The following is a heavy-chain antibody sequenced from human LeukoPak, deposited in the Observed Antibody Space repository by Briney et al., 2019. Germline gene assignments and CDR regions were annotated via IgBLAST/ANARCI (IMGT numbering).Heavy chain of an antibody. CDR2: INSDGSST. D-gene: IGHD4-17*01. J-gene: IGHJ4*02. V-gene: IGHV3-74*01. CDR1: GFTFSSYW. Sequence: GGSLRLSCAASGFTFSSYWMHWVRQAPGRGLVWVSRINSDGSSTSYADSVKGRFTISRDNAKNTLYLQMNSLRAEDTAVYYCARATARLGYFDYWGQGTLVTVSS. CDR3: ARATARLGYFDY.